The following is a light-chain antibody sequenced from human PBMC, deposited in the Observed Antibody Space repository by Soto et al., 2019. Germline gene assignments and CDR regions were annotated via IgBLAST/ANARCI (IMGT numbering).Light chain of an antibody. J-gene: IGLJ1*01. CDR1: NSNIGADYD. Sequence: QSALTQPPSVSGAPGHRVTISCTGSNSNIGADYDVHWYQQFPGTAPKLLIYDNNNRPSGVPDRFSGSKSGTSASLAITGLQAEDEADYYCQSYDSSLSGYVFGTGTKVTVL. V-gene: IGLV1-40*01. CDR2: DNN. CDR3: QSYDSSLSGYV.